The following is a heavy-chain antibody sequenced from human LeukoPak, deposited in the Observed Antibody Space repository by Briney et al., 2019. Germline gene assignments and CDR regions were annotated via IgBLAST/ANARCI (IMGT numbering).Heavy chain of an antibody. CDR2: ISGSGGTT. CDR3: TVEYYFDY. D-gene: IGHD1-26*01. CDR1: GFTFSSYA. J-gene: IGHJ4*02. V-gene: IGHV3-23*01. Sequence: GGSLRLSCAASGFTFSSYAMSWVRQAPGKGLEWVSTISGSGGTTYYADSVKGRFTISRDNPKNTLFLQMNSLRAEDTAVYYATVEYYFDYWGQGTLVTVSS.